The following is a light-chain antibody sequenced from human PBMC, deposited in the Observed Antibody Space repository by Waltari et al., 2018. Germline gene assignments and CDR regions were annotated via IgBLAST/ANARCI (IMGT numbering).Light chain of an antibody. CDR2: EVT. J-gene: IGLJ1*01. Sequence: QSGLAQPASASGSPGQSLPITCTGTTSEVGNYHLVSWYQQRPGKAPTLLIYEVTKRAPGTSDRFSASKSGNTASLSISGLQAQEDEADYYCCSYVGLGTYVFGTGTKVTV. CDR1: TSEVGNYHL. V-gene: IGLV2-23*02. CDR3: CSYVGLGTYV.